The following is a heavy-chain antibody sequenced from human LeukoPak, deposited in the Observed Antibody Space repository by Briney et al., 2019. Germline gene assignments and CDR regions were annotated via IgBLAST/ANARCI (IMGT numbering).Heavy chain of an antibody. J-gene: IGHJ4*02. V-gene: IGHV3-11*05. D-gene: IGHD6-13*01. CDR2: ISDTSSYT. Sequence: PGGSLRLSCAASGFTFSDYYMGWIPQAPGKGLEGGLYISDTSSYTHYADFVKGGFTVSRDKAKNSLFLQLHSLRAEDAAVYYCARGGSTWSYVDYWGQGTLVTVSS. CDR3: ARGGSTWSYVDY. CDR1: GFTFSDYY.